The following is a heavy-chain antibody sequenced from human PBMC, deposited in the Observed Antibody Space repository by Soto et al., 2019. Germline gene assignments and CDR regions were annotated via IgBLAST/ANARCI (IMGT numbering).Heavy chain of an antibody. CDR3: AKGGAGTPYYYYAMDV. CDR2: IIPFLNTT. CDR1: GCTFSFYA. V-gene: IGHV1-69*13. Sequence: SVKVSCKASGCTFSFYAISWVRQAPGQGLEWMGGIIPFLNTTDSAQNFQGRVTITADEPTSTAYMELSSLRSDDTAVYYCAKGGAGTPYYYYAMDVWGQGTTVTVSS. J-gene: IGHJ6*02. D-gene: IGHD6-19*01.